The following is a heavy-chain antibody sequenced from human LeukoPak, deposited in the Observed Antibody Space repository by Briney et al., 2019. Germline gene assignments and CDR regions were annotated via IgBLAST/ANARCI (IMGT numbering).Heavy chain of an antibody. J-gene: IGHJ6*02. V-gene: IGHV5-51*01. D-gene: IGHD6-19*01. Sequence: GESLKISCKGSGYSFTSYWIAWVRQIPGKGLEWMGITHPGDSDTRYSPSFEGQVTISADKSISTAYLQWSTVKASDTAMYYCARRDAGYSSGRDYYGMDVWGQGTTVTVSS. CDR1: GYSFTSYW. CDR2: THPGDSDT. CDR3: ARRDAGYSSGRDYYGMDV.